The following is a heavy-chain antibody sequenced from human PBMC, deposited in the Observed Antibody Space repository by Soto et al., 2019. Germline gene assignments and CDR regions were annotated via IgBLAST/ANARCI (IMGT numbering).Heavy chain of an antibody. CDR3: ARHYCSSTSCYADFDY. CDR1: GVSISSYY. J-gene: IGHJ4*02. Sequence: SETLSLTSTVSGVSISSYYWSWIRQPPGKGLEWIGYIYYSGSTNYNPSLKSRVTISVDTSKNQFSLKLSSVTAADTAVYYCARHYCSSTSCYADFDYWGQGTLVTVSS. D-gene: IGHD2-2*01. CDR2: IYYSGST. V-gene: IGHV4-59*08.